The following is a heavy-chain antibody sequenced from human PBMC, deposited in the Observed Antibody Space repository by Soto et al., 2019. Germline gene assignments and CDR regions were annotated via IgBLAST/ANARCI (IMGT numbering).Heavy chain of an antibody. V-gene: IGHV3-30-3*01. D-gene: IGHD3-3*01. CDR3: ARDAQGVVNNYFDY. Sequence: QVQLVESGGGVVQPGRSLRLSCAASGFTFSSYAMHWVRQAPGKGLEWVGVISYDGSNKYYADSVKGRFTISRDNSKNTLYLQMNSLRAEDTAVYYCARDAQGVVNNYFDYWGQGTLVTVSS. CDR2: ISYDGSNK. CDR1: GFTFSSYA. J-gene: IGHJ4*02.